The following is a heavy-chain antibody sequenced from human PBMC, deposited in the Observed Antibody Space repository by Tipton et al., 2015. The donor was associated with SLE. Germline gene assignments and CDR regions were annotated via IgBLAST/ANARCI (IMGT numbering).Heavy chain of an antibody. CDR1: GFTFSTYA. Sequence: LSLTCAASGFTFSTYAMSWVRQAPGKGLEWVSAISGSGGGTYYADSVKGRFTISRDDSKNTLYLQMNSLRAEDTAIYYCAKGRVSDYWGQGTRVTVSS. CDR2: ISGSGGGT. J-gene: IGHJ4*02. CDR3: AKGRVSDY. V-gene: IGHV3-23*01.